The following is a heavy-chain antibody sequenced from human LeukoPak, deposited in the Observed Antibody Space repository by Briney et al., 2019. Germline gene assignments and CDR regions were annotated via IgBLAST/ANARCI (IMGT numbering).Heavy chain of an antibody. D-gene: IGHD4/OR15-4a*01. J-gene: IGHJ6*02. CDR3: ASFRGAIPDYYYYGMDV. V-gene: IGHV1-8*01. Sequence: GASVKVSFTASGYTFTSYDINWVRQATGQGLEWMGWMNPNSGNTGYAQKFQGRVTMTRNTSISTAYMELSSLRSEDTAVYYCASFRGAIPDYYYYGMDVWGQGTTVTVSS. CDR1: GYTFTSYD. CDR2: MNPNSGNT.